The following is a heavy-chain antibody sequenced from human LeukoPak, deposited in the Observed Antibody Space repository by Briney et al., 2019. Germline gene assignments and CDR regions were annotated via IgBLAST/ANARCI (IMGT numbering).Heavy chain of an antibody. CDR2: IIPILGIA. CDR1: GGTFSSYA. Sequence: SVKVSCKASGGTFSSYAISWVRQAPGQGLEWMGRIIPILGIANYARKFQGRVTITADKSTSTAYMELSSLRSEDTAVYYCARERFDSSGNYFHYWGQGTLVTVSS. V-gene: IGHV1-69*04. D-gene: IGHD3-22*01. J-gene: IGHJ4*02. CDR3: ARERFDSSGNYFHY.